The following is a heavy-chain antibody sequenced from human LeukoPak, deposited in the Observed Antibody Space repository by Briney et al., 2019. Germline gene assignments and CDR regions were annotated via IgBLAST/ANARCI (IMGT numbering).Heavy chain of an antibody. J-gene: IGHJ4*02. Sequence: GGSLRLSCAASQFTFRNYDMHWVRQAPGKGLEWVAFIRYDGNNKYYADSVKGRFTISRDNSKNMLYLQMNSLRADDTAVYYCVKDQAVAGPPLDYWGQGTLVTVSS. V-gene: IGHV3-30*02. CDR3: VKDQAVAGPPLDY. D-gene: IGHD6-19*01. CDR1: QFTFRNYD. CDR2: IRYDGNNK.